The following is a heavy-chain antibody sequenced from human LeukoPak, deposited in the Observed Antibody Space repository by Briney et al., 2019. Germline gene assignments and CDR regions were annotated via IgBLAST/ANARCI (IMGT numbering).Heavy chain of an antibody. CDR3: AREGSAGTDY. V-gene: IGHV3-23*01. CDR2: ISAGGDLT. J-gene: IGHJ4*02. D-gene: IGHD6-13*01. Sequence: GGSLRLSCAASGFIFSNYTMNWVRQAPGKGLEWVSGISAGGDLTFHADPVKGRFTISRDNSKNTLYLQMNSLRAEDTAVYYCAREGSAGTDYWGQGTLVTVSS. CDR1: GFIFSNYT.